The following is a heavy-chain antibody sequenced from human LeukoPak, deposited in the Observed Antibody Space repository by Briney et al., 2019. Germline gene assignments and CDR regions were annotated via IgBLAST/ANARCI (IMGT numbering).Heavy chain of an antibody. V-gene: IGHV4-4*02. CDR3: ARVLTVTFFDY. D-gene: IGHD4-17*01. CDR2: IYHSGST. CDR1: GGSISSSNW. J-gene: IGHJ4*02. Sequence: SGTLSLTCAVSGGSISSSNWWSWVRQPPGKGLEWIGEIYHSGSTNYNPSLKSRVTISVDTSKNQFSLKLSSVTAADTAVYYCARVLTVTFFDYWGQGTLVTVSS.